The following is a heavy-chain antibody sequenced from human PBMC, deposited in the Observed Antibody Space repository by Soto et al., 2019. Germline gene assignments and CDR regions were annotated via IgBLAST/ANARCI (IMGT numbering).Heavy chain of an antibody. Sequence: SETLSLTCAVYGGSFSGYYWSWIRQPPGKGLEWIGEINHSGSTNYNPSLKSRVTISVDTSKNQFSLKLSSVTAADTAVYYCARGIDCSSSWCVPHYYGMDVWGQGTTVTVSS. J-gene: IGHJ6*02. CDR2: INHSGST. D-gene: IGHD6-13*01. CDR1: GGSFSGYY. V-gene: IGHV4-34*01. CDR3: ARGIDCSSSWCVPHYYGMDV.